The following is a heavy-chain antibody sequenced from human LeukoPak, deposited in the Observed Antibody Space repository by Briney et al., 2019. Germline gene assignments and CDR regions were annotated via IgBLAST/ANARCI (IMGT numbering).Heavy chain of an antibody. CDR1: GGSFSGYY. Sequence: KPSETLSLTCAVYGGSFSGYYWSWIRQPPGKGLEWIGEINHSGSTNYNPSLKSRVTISVDTSKNQFSLKLSSVTAADTAVYYCASFSSGVLKNSDAFDIWGQGTMVTVSS. V-gene: IGHV4-34*01. CDR3: ASFSSGVLKNSDAFDI. CDR2: INHSGST. D-gene: IGHD3-10*01. J-gene: IGHJ3*02.